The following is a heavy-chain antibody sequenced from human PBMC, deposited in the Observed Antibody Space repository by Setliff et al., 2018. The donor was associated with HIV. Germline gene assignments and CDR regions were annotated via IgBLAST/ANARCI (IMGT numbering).Heavy chain of an antibody. Sequence: PGGSLRLSCAASGFTFNYYAMAWVRQAPGKGLEWVSIINSAGSGAHFADSVKGRFNISRDNSKKTLYLQMNNLRGEDTALYYCVKERRYNWDPPWGYFDYWGQGALVTVSS. J-gene: IGHJ4*02. CDR2: INSAGSGA. D-gene: IGHD1-20*01. CDR1: GFTFNYYA. V-gene: IGHV3-23*03. CDR3: VKERRYNWDPPWGYFDY.